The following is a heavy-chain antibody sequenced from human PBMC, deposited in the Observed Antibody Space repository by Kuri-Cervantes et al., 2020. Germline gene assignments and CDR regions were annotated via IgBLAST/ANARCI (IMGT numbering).Heavy chain of an antibody. D-gene: IGHD6-6*01. Sequence: GESLKISCKGSGYSFTSYWIGWVRQMPGKGLEWMGIIYPGDSDTRYSPSFEGQVTISADKSTSTAYLQWSSLEASDTGVYYCARWDSSSTGDYSDNWGQGTLVTVSS. CDR3: ARWDSSSTGDYSDN. J-gene: IGHJ4*02. CDR1: GYSFTSYW. V-gene: IGHV5-51*01. CDR2: IYPGDSDT.